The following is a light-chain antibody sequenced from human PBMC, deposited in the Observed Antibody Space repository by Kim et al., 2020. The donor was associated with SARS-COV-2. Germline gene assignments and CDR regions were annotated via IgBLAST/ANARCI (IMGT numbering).Light chain of an antibody. CDR2: GKN. Sequence: ALGQKVRITCQGDSLRSYYATWYQQKPGQAPILVIYGKNNRPSGIPDRFSGSSSGNTASLTITGTQAGDEADYYCNSRDSNNNVLFGGGTQLTVL. CDR1: SLRSYY. V-gene: IGLV3-19*01. CDR3: NSRDSNNNVL. J-gene: IGLJ2*01.